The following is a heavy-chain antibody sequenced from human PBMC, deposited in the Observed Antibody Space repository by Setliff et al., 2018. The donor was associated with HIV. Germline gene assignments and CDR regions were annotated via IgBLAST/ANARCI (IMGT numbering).Heavy chain of an antibody. CDR2: ISTYNGQR. D-gene: IGHD3-10*01. V-gene: IGHV1-18*01. CDR3: ASGRGIYGSGALEAYDI. J-gene: IGHJ3*02. Sequence: ASVKVSCKSSGYTFSQYGISWVRQAPGQGLEWMGWISTYNGQRNYAQKVQGRVTFTTDTSTSTAYMELRTLRSDDTAVYFCASGRGIYGSGALEAYDIWGQGTMVTVSS. CDR1: GYTFSQYG.